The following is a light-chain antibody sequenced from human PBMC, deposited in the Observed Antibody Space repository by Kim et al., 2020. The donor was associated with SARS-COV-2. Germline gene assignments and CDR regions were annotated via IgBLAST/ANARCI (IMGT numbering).Light chain of an antibody. CDR1: QSISSY. V-gene: IGKV1-39*01. Sequence: DIQMTQSPSSLSASVGDRVTIPCRASQSISSYLNWYQQKPGKAPKLLTYAASTLQSGVPSRFSGSGSGTDFTLTISSLQPEDFATYYCQQSYSTPQTFGQGTKVDIK. J-gene: IGKJ1*01. CDR3: QQSYSTPQT. CDR2: AAS.